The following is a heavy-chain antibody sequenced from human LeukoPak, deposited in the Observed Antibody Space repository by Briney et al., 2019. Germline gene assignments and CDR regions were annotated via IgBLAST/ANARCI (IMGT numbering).Heavy chain of an antibody. J-gene: IGHJ4*02. V-gene: IGHV3-23*01. CDR2: IDYSGGST. D-gene: IGHD6-19*01. CDR1: GFTLSSYE. CDR3: ARTHSSGWSSFDY. Sequence: GGSLRLSCTASGFTLSSYEMSWIRQAPGKGLEWVSSIDYSGGSTHYADSVKGRFTISRDNSKNTLYLQMNSLRAEDTAVYYCARTHSSGWSSFDYWDQGTLVTVSS.